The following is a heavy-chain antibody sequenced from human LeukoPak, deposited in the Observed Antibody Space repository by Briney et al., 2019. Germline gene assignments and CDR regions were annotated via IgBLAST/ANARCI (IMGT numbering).Heavy chain of an antibody. D-gene: IGHD2-15*01. CDR3: AKGASVSCYSALDY. CDR2: ISGSGDST. Sequence: GSPRLPRATPGINFSNYALSWGRHAPGQGPERVSVISGSGDSTYYADSVKGRFTISRDNSKNTLYLQMNSLGAEDTAVYYCAKGASVSCYSALDYWCQGTLVTVSS. CDR1: GINFSNYA. V-gene: IGHV3-23*01. J-gene: IGHJ4*02.